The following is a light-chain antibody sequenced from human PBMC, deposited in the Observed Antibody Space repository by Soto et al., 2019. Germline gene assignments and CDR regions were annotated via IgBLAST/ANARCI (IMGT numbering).Light chain of an antibody. CDR3: QQYRNWPPMYT. CDR1: ESISTN. Sequence: EGLMTQSPATLSVSPGERVTLSCRASESISTNLAWYQQKPGQAPRLLIYGASTRATGIPARFSGSGSGTDSSLRISRLQSEDSAVYFCQQYRNWPPMYTFGHGTKLQIK. J-gene: IGKJ2*01. V-gene: IGKV3-15*01. CDR2: GAS.